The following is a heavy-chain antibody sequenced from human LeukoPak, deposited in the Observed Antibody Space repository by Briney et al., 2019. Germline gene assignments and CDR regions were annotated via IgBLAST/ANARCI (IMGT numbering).Heavy chain of an antibody. CDR3: VKDLSYESSGHVLEY. V-gene: IGHV3-43*01. J-gene: IGHJ4*02. CDR1: GFTFEDYT. Sequence: PGGSLRLPCVAYGFTFEDYTMHWVRQAPGKTLEWVSLISWDGTTYYTDSVKGRFTISRDNSKNSLYLQMDTLRSEDTAFYYCVKDLSYESSGHVLEYWGQGTLVTVSS. CDR2: ISWDGTT. D-gene: IGHD3-22*01.